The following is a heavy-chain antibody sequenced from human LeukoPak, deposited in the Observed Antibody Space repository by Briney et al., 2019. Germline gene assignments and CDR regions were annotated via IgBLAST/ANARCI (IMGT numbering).Heavy chain of an antibody. CDR2: ISKGGDSI. D-gene: IGHD3-22*01. CDR3: AKVLYYYDSSGYDDAFDI. Sequence: PGGSLRLSCAASGFTFSSYAMTWVRQAPGKGLEWVSCISKGGDSIYYVDSVKGRFTISRDNSKNTLYLQMNSLRADDTAVYYCAKVLYYYDSSGYDDAFDIWGQGTMVTVSS. V-gene: IGHV3-23*01. J-gene: IGHJ3*02. CDR1: GFTFSSYA.